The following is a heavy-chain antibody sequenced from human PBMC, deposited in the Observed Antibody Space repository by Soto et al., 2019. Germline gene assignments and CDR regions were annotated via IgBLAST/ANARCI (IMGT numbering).Heavy chain of an antibody. J-gene: IGHJ4*02. CDR3: ARVESIKGYSYGYLDY. D-gene: IGHD5-18*01. CDR1: GGSISSSNW. CDR2: IYHSGST. V-gene: IGHV4-4*02. Sequence: SETLSLTCAVSGGSISSSNWWSWVRQPPGKGLEWIGEIYHSGSTNYNPSLKSRVTISVDKSKNQFSLKLSSVTAADTAVYYCARVESIKGYSYGYLDYWGQGTLVTVSS.